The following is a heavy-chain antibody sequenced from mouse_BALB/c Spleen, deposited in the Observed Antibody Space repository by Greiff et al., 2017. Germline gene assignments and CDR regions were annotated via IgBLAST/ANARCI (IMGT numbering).Heavy chain of an antibody. CDR1: GFTFTDYY. V-gene: IGHV7-3*02. Sequence: EVMLVESGGGLVQPGGSLRLSCATSGFTFTDYYMSWVRQPPGKALEWLGFIRNKANGYTTEYSASVKGRFTISRDNSQSILYLQMNTLRAEDSATYYCARGRDWYFDVWGAGTTVTVSS. CDR3: ARGRDWYFDV. CDR2: IRNKANGYTT. J-gene: IGHJ1*01.